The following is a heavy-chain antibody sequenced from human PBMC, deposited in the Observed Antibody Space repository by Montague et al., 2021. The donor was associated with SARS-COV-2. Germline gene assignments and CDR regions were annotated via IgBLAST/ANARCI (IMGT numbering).Heavy chain of an antibody. CDR1: GFNFPRYC. Sequence: SLRLSCAASGFNFPRYCMHWVRQSPGQGLRWLHLIFDGWEGLISAASVGTGFTVSRDNAKNTLSLLMNNLGGKDTAVYYCVRDGSDDKHDWWFDLWGRGTHVSVSS. J-gene: IGHJ2*01. CDR3: VRDGSDDKHDWWFDL. D-gene: IGHD1-1*01. CDR2: IFDGWEGL. V-gene: IGHV3-74*01.